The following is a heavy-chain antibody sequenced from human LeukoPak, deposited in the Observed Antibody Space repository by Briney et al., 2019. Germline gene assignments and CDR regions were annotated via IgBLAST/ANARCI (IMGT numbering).Heavy chain of an antibody. V-gene: IGHV3-30*02. D-gene: IGHD3-10*01. CDR2: IRYDGSNK. CDR1: GFTFGSYG. J-gene: IGHJ6*03. CDR3: ANYYGSGNHYYYYYYMDV. Sequence: GGSLRLSCAASGFTFGSYGMHWVRQAPGKRLEWVAFIRYDGSNKYYADSVKGRFTISRDNSKNTLYLQMNRLRAEDTAVYYCANYYGSGNHYYYYYYMDVWGKGTTVTVSS.